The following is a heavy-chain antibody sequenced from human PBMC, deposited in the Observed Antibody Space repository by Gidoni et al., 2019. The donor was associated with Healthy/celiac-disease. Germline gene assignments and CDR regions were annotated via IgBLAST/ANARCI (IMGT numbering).Heavy chain of an antibody. CDR1: GGTFSSYA. CDR3: ARERGGSGGDAFDI. D-gene: IGHD1-26*01. Sequence: QVQLVQSGAEVKKPGSSVKVSCKASGGTFSSYAISWVRQAPGQGLEWMGRIIPILGIANYEQKCQGRGTITADKSTSTAYMELSSLRSEDTAVYYCARERGGSGGDAFDIWGQGTMVTVSS. CDR2: IIPILGIA. J-gene: IGHJ3*02. V-gene: IGHV1-69*04.